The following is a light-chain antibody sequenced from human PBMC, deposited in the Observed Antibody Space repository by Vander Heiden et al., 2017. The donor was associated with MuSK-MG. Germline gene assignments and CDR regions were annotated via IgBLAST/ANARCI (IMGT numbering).Light chain of an antibody. Sequence: DIVMTQPPDSLAVSLGVRAPTHCKSSQSVLYSSNNTNYLAWYQQKPGQPPKLLIYWASTRESGVPDRFSGSGSGTDFTLTISSLQAEDVAVYYCQQYYSTPPAFGGGTKVEIK. CDR3: QQYYSTPPA. CDR1: QSVLYSSNNTNY. CDR2: WAS. V-gene: IGKV4-1*01. J-gene: IGKJ4*01.